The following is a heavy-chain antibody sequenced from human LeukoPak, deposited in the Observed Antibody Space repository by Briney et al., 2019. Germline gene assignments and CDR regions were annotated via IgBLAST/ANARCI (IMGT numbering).Heavy chain of an antibody. CDR1: LGSISSHY. J-gene: IGHJ4*02. D-gene: IGHD6-13*01. V-gene: IGHV4-4*07. CDR3: ARGYSSSWSRYYFDY. Sequence: PSETLSLTCTVSLGSISSHYWSWIRQPAGKGLEWIGRIYTSGGTNYNPSLKSRVTMSVDTSKNQFSLKLSSVTAADTAVYYCARGYSSSWSRYYFDYWGQGTLVTVSS. CDR2: IYTSGGT.